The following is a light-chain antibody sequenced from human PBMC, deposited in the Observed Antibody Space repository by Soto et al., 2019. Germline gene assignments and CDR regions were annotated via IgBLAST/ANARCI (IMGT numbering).Light chain of an antibody. V-gene: IGKV3D-20*02. CDR2: AAS. CDR3: QQRSSWPPRYT. CDR1: QSVTVNS. J-gene: IGKJ2*01. Sequence: EILLTQSPSTLSLSPGEGVTLSCRASQSVTVNSLAWYQQKPGQAPXLLLXAASTRAAAVPDRFTGSGSGTDFALTISRLEPEDSAVYYCQQRSSWPPRYTFGQGTKVDIK.